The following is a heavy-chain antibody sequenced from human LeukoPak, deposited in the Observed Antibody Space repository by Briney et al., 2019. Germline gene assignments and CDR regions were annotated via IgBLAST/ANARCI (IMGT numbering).Heavy chain of an antibody. V-gene: IGHV3-9*03. Sequence: GGSLRLSCAASGFTFDDYAMHWVRQAPGKGLEWVSGISWNSGSIGYADSVKGRFTISRDNAKNSLYPQMNSLRAEDMALYYCAKGRRGYDYHHDAFDIWGQGTMVTVSS. D-gene: IGHD5-12*01. J-gene: IGHJ3*02. CDR3: AKGRRGYDYHHDAFDI. CDR2: ISWNSGSI. CDR1: GFTFDDYA.